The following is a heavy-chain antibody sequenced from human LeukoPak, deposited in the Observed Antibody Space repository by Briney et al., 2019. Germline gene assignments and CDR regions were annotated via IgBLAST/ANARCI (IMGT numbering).Heavy chain of an antibody. V-gene: IGHV1-69*13. CDR3: ARDRPYSSGWYYDY. D-gene: IGHD6-25*01. CDR1: GGTFSSYA. CDR2: IIPIFGTA. J-gene: IGHJ4*02. Sequence: GASVKVSCKASGGTFSSYAISWVRQAPGQGLEWMGGIIPIFGTANYAQKFQGRVTITADESTSTAYMELSSLRSEDTAVYYCARDRPYSSGWYYDYWGQGTLVIVSS.